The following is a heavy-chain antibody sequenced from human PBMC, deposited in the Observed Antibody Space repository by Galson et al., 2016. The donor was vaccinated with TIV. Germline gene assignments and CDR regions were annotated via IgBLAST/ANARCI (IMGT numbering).Heavy chain of an antibody. CDR1: GFTFTTYA. CDR3: AKDRVKTVFGAGSFDF. V-gene: IGHV3-23*01. Sequence: SLRLSCAASGFTFTTYAMNWVRQAPGKGLEGVPSISFTGGRTYYANSVKGRFTVSRDNSKNTVYLQMNRLRTDDTATYFCAKDRVKTVFGAGSFDFWGQGTRLTVSS. J-gene: IGHJ4*02. D-gene: IGHD3-3*01. CDR2: ISFTGGRT.